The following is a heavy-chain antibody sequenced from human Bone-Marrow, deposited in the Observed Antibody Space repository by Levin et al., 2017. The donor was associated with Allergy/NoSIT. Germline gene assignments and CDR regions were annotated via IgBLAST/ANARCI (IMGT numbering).Heavy chain of an antibody. CDR1: GYTFSNYY. CDR2: INPNNGGR. D-gene: IGHD6-19*01. J-gene: IGHJ4*02. Sequence: ASVKVSCKASGYTFSNYYIHWLRQAPGQGLEWMGSINPNNGGRTYAQKFQGRVSMTRDTSITSSFLELTGLVSNDTAVYYCARAGSWFSTGWYFFDFWGQGTLLTVSS. CDR3: ARAGSWFSTGWYFFDF. V-gene: IGHV1-2*02.